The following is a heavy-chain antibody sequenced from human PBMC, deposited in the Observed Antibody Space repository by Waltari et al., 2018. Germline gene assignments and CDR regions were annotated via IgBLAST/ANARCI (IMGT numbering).Heavy chain of an antibody. J-gene: IGHJ4*02. D-gene: IGHD6-19*01. CDR2: IYYSGTT. V-gene: IGHV4-38-2*02. CDR1: GGSITSGYY. CDR3: ARSLPGIAVAFDY. Sequence: QVQLQESGPGLVKPSETLSLPCTVSGGSITSGYYWGWIRQPPGKGLEWIGSIYYSGTTYYNPSLKSRLTISVDTSKNQFSLKLSSVTAADTAVYYCARSLPGIAVAFDYWGQGTLVTVSS.